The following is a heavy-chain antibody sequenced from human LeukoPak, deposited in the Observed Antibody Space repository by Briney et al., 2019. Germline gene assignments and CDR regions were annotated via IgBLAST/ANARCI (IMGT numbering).Heavy chain of an antibody. D-gene: IGHD1-14*01. V-gene: IGHV1-18*04. J-gene: IGHJ4*02. Sequence: ASVTVSCKPSGYTFSTFGITWVQQAPGQELEWVGWISGSNGNTKYAQKVQGRVTMSTDTSTSTAYMELRSLRADDTAVYYCARDPDSHLYGGRFDYRGQGTLVTVSS. CDR3: ARDPDSHLYGGRFDY. CDR2: ISGSNGNT. CDR1: GYTFSTFG.